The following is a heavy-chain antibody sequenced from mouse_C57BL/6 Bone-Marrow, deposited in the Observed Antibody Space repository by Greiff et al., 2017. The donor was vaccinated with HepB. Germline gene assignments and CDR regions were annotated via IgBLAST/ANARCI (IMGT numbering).Heavy chain of an antibody. Sequence: SGAELVRPGASVKMSCKASGYTFTSYNMPWVKQTPRQGLEWIGAIYPGNGDTSYNQKFKGKATLTVDKSSSTTYMQLSSLTSEDSAVYFYARGGITTLVADYWGQGTTLTVSS. CDR1: GYTFTSYN. V-gene: IGHV1-12*01. CDR2: IYPGNGDT. D-gene: IGHD1-1*01. CDR3: ARGGITTLVADY. J-gene: IGHJ2*01.